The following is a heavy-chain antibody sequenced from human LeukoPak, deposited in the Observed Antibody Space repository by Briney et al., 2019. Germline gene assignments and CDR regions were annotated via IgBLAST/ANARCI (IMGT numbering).Heavy chain of an antibody. V-gene: IGHV3-23*01. CDR3: AKTPYRYYFDY. J-gene: IGHJ4*02. CDR2: ISGSGGST. D-gene: IGHD1-1*01. Sequence: WVSAISGSGGSTYYADSVKGRFTISRDNSKNTLYLQMNSLRAEDTAVYYCAKTPYRYYFDYRGQGTLVTVSS.